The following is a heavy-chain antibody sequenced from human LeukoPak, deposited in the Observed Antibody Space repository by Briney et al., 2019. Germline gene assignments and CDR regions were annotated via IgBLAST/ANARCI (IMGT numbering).Heavy chain of an antibody. CDR2: ISGSDSRT. V-gene: IGHV3-23*01. CDR1: GFTFSNYA. J-gene: IGHJ4*02. CDR3: AKVSDSSGWYYFDY. Sequence: PGGSLRLSCAASGFTFSNYAMSWVRQAPGKGLEWVSAISGSDSRTYYADSVKGRFTISRDPSKNTLYLQMNSLRAEDTAVYYCAKVSDSSGWYYFDYWGQGTLVTVSS. D-gene: IGHD6-19*01.